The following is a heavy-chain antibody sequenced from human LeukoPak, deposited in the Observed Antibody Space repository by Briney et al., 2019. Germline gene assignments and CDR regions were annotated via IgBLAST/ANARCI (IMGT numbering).Heavy chain of an antibody. V-gene: IGHV3-43*02. Sequence: GGSLRLSCAAPGFNFDDYALHWVRQAPGKGLEWVSLINGDGGSTFYADSVKGRFTISRDNAKNSLYLQMNSLRDEDTAVYYCVRDRFYSFDYWGQGTLVTVSS. CDR3: VRDRFYSFDY. CDR2: INGDGGST. CDR1: GFNFDDYA. J-gene: IGHJ4*02.